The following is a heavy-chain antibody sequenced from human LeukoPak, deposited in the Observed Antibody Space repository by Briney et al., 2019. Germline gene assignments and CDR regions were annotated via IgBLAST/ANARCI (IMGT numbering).Heavy chain of an antibody. CDR3: ARVGFLEWSYYMDV. D-gene: IGHD3-3*01. J-gene: IGHJ6*03. CDR1: GGSFSGYY. V-gene: IGHV4-34*01. CDR2: INHSGST. Sequence: PSETLSLTCAVCGGSFSGYYWSWIRQPPGKGLEWIGEINHSGSTNYNPSLKSRVTISVDTSKNQFSLKLSSVTAADTAVYYCARVGFLEWSYYMDVWGKGTTVTVSS.